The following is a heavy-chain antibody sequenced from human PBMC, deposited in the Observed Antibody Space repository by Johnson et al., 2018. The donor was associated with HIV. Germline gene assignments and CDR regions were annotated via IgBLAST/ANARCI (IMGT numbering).Heavy chain of an antibody. CDR2: IYSGGST. D-gene: IGHD6-6*01. V-gene: IGHV3-53*01. Sequence: VQLVESGGGLIQPGGSLRLSCAASGFTVSSNYMSWVRQAPVKGLEWVSVIYSGGSTYYADSVKGRFTISRDNSKNTLYLQMNSLRAEDTAVYYCAKGVRGSSCYDAFDIWGQGTMVTVS. CDR1: GFTVSSNY. J-gene: IGHJ3*02. CDR3: AKGVRGSSCYDAFDI.